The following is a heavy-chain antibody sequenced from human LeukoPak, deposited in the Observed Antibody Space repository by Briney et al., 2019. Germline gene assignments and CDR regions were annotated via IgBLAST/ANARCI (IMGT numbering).Heavy chain of an antibody. CDR3: ARSGYDFWSGYHYYYYYMDV. V-gene: IGHV4-59*01. CDR1: GGSFSGYY. J-gene: IGHJ6*03. D-gene: IGHD3-3*01. Sequence: PSETLSLTCAVYGGSFSGYYWSWIRQPPGKGLEWIGYIYYSGSTNYNPSLKSRVTISVDTSKNQFSLKLSSVTAADTAVYYCARSGYDFWSGYHYYYYYMDVWGKGTTVTVSS. CDR2: IYYSGST.